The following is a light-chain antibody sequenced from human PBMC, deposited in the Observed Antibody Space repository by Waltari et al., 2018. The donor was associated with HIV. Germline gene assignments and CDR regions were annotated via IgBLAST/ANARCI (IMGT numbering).Light chain of an antibody. J-gene: IGLJ1*01. CDR2: GTR. CDR1: SSNIGAGKD. Sequence: QSVLTQPPSVSGAPGQRVTITCTGSSSNIGAGKDVHGYQQLPGKVPKLLLYGTRTRPSGVPVRFSGSKSGTSASLAITGLQAEDEADYYCQSYDSSLRGYVFGTGTKVTVL. V-gene: IGLV1-40*01. CDR3: QSYDSSLRGYV.